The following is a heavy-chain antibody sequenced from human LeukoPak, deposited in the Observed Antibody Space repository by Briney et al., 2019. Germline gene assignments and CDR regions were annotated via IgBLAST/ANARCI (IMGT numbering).Heavy chain of an antibody. CDR3: ARAATGIAVAGTYYFDY. D-gene: IGHD6-19*01. CDR2: ISYDGSNK. CDR1: GFTFSSYG. V-gene: IGHV3-30*03. Sequence: GGSLRLSCAASGFTFSSYGMHWVRQAPGKGLEWVAVISYDGSNKYYADSVKGRFTISRDNSKNTLYLQMNSLRAEDTAVYYCARAATGIAVAGTYYFDYWGQGTLVTVSS. J-gene: IGHJ4*02.